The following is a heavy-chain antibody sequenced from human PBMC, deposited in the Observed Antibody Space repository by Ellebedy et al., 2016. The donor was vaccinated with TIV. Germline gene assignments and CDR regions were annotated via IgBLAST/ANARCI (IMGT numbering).Heavy chain of an antibody. J-gene: IGHJ6*02. Sequence: SVKVSXXASGGTFSSYAISWVRQAPGQGLEWMGGIIPIFGTANYAQKFQGRVTITADESTSTAYMELSSLRSEDTAVYYCARGVVVVIATQYYYYGMDVWGQGTTVTVSS. V-gene: IGHV1-69*13. CDR1: GGTFSSYA. CDR2: IIPIFGTA. CDR3: ARGVVVVIATQYYYYGMDV. D-gene: IGHD2-21*01.